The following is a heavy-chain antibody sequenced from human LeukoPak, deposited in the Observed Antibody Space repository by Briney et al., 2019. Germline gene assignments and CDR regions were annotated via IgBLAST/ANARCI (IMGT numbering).Heavy chain of an antibody. V-gene: IGHV3-15*01. CDR1: GFTFSNAW. CDR3: TTDDYGY. Sequence: GGSLRLSCAASGFTFSNAWMSWVRQTPGKGLQWVGRIKRKTDGGTTDYAAPVKGRFTISRDDSKNTLHQQMNSLKTEDTAVYYCTTDDYGYWGQGTLVTVSS. D-gene: IGHD3-16*01. CDR2: IKRKTDGGTT. J-gene: IGHJ4*02.